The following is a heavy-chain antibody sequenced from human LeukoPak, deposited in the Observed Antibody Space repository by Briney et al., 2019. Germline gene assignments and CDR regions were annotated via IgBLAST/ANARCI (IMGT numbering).Heavy chain of an antibody. J-gene: IGHJ6*03. D-gene: IGHD2-2*01. Sequence: GGSLRLSCAASGFTFDDYTMHWVRQAPGKGLEWVSLISWDGGSTYYADSVKGRFTISRGNSKNSLYLQMNSLRTEDTALYYCAKDSSTSSYMDVWGKGTTVTVSS. V-gene: IGHV3-43*01. CDR2: ISWDGGST. CDR1: GFTFDDYT. CDR3: AKDSSTSSYMDV.